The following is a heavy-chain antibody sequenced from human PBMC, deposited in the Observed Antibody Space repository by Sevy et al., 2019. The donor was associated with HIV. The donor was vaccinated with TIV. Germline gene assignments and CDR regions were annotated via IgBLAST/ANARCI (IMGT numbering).Heavy chain of an antibody. V-gene: IGHV3-33*01. J-gene: IGHJ4*02. Sequence: GGSLRLSCAASGFTFSSYGMHWVRQAPGKGLEWVAVIWYDGSNKYCADSVKGRFTISRDNSKNTLYLQMNSLRAEDTAVYYCARLGVGYDSSGFFDYWGQGTLVTVSS. CDR1: GFTFSSYG. D-gene: IGHD3-22*01. CDR2: IWYDGSNK. CDR3: ARLGVGYDSSGFFDY.